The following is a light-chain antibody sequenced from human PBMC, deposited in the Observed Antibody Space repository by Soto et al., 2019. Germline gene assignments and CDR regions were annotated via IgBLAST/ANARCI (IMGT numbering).Light chain of an antibody. CDR2: AAT. V-gene: IGKV1-39*01. Sequence: DIQMTQSPSSLSASVGDRVSITCWTSQSIATFINWYQQMPGIAPRLLVHAATSLHIGVPSRFSGSGSGTDFTLTISSLQPEDFATYYCQESYSMPYTFGQGTRLEI. J-gene: IGKJ5*01. CDR3: QESYSMPYT. CDR1: QSIATF.